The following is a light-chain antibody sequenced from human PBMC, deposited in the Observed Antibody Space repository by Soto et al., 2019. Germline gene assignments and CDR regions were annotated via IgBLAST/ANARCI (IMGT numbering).Light chain of an antibody. J-gene: IGKJ5*01. Sequence: DIVMTQSPLSLPVTPGEPASISCRSSQSLLHSNGYNYLDWYLQKPGQSPQLLIYLGSNRASGVPDRFSGSGSGTDFTLEITRVEPEDVAIYYCMQTIQLPITFGQGTRLEIK. V-gene: IGKV2-28*01. CDR3: MQTIQLPIT. CDR1: QSLLHSNGYNY. CDR2: LGS.